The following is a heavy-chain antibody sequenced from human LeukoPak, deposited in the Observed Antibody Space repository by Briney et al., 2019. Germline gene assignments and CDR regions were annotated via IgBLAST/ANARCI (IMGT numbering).Heavy chain of an antibody. CDR2: VHLGGRT. J-gene: IGHJ4*02. CDR1: GGSISSTNW. V-gene: IGHV4-4*02. CDR3: AREGGPYRPLDY. Sequence: SETLSLTCGVSGGSISSTNWWTWVRQPPGEGLEWIGEVHLGGRTDYNPSLESRVTMSVDMSENHISLKLTSVTAADTAVYYCAREGGPYRPLDYSGQGTLVTVSS.